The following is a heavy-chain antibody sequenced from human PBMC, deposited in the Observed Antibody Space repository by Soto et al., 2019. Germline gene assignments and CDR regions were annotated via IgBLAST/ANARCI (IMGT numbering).Heavy chain of an antibody. V-gene: IGHV4-39*02. CDR3: ATQEVGGSYVYTFDP. Sequence: QLQLQASGPGLVKPSETLSLTCTVSGGSISSSSYYWGWIRQPPGKGLEWIGSIYYSGSTYYNPPLKSRVTIPVDTSKNHFALKLSSVAAADTAVYYCATQEVGGSYVYTFDPWGQGTLVTVSS. J-gene: IGHJ5*02. CDR2: IYYSGST. D-gene: IGHD1-26*01. CDR1: GGSISSSSYY.